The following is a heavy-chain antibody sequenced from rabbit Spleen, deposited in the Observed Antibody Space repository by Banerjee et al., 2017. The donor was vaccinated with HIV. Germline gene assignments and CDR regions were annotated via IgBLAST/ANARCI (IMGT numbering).Heavy chain of an antibody. Sequence: QEQLEESGGDLVKPEGSLTLTCTASGFSFSSSYWICWVRQAPGKGLEWSACIYAGGSGTTYATWAKGRFTISKTSSTTVTLQMTSLTAADTATYFCARNYVNAFDPWGQGTLVTVS. D-gene: IGHD1-1*01. CDR3: ARNYVNAFDP. CDR1: GFSFSSSYW. V-gene: IGHV1S45*01. J-gene: IGHJ2*01. CDR2: IYAGGSGTT.